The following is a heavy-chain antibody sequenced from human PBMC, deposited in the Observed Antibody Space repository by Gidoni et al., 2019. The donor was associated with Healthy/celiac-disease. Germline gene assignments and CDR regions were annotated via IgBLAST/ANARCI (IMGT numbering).Heavy chain of an antibody. CDR1: GGSISSVGYH. CDR3: ARVPPCSGGTCLPYYFDY. J-gene: IGHJ4*02. V-gene: IGHV4-31*03. D-gene: IGHD2-15*01. Sequence: QVQLQESGPGLVKPSQTLSLTCTVSGGSISSVGYHWSWIRQHPGKGLEWIGYIYYSGSTYYNLSLRSRVTISVDTAKNHFSLKLSSVTAADTALYFCARVPPCSGGTCLPYYFDYWGQGTLVTVSS. CDR2: IYYSGST.